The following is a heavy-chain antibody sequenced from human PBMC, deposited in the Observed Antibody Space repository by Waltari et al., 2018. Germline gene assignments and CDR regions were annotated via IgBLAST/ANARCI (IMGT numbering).Heavy chain of an antibody. J-gene: IGHJ3*02. CDR2: IYYSGST. CDR1: GGSISRSSYY. Sequence: QLQLQESDPGLVKPSETLSLTCTVSGGSISRSSYYWGWIRQPPGKGLEWIGSIYYSGSTYYNPSLKSRVTISVDTSKNQFSLKLSSVTAADTAVYYCARAPVLVTTVGAFDIWGQGTMVTVSS. V-gene: IGHV4-39*07. CDR3: ARAPVLVTTVGAFDI. D-gene: IGHD4-17*01.